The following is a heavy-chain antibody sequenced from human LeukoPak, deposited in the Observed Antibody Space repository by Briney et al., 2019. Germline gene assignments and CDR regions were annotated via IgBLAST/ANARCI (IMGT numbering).Heavy chain of an antibody. CDR1: GYSISSGYY. V-gene: IGHV4-38-2*02. D-gene: IGHD5-12*01. Sequence: SETLSLTCTVSGYSISSGYYWGWVRQPPGKGLEWIGSIYHSGSTSYNPSLKSRGTISVDTSKNQFSLKLSSVTAADTAVYYCARGDEWLRAFDIWGQGTMVTVSS. CDR2: IYHSGST. CDR3: ARGDEWLRAFDI. J-gene: IGHJ3*02.